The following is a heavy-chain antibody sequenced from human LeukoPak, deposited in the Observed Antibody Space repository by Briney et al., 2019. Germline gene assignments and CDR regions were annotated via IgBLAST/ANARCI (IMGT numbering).Heavy chain of an antibody. CDR2: IYDSGST. CDR3: ARPARVGYCSSTSCPFDY. D-gene: IGHD2-2*01. CDR1: GGSISSSSYY. J-gene: IGHJ4*02. V-gene: IGHV4-39*01. Sequence: SETLSLPCTVSGGSISSSSYYWGWIRQPPGKGLEWIGSIYDSGSTYYNPSLKSRVTISVDTSKNQFSLKLSSVTAADTAVYYCARPARVGYCSSTSCPFDYWGQGTLVTVSS.